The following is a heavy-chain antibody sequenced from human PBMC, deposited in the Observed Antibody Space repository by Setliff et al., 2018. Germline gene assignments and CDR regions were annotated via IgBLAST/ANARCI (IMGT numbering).Heavy chain of an antibody. V-gene: IGHV4-59*08. CDR2: IHHSGST. Sequence: SETLSLTCTVSDGSISTYYWSWIRQPPGKRLEWIGFIHHSGSTHYNPYLKRRVTISVDTSKNQFSLKLSPVTAADTAVYYCARLSPAYYSDSSGYFYDTSPYMDVWGKGTTVTVSS. CDR1: DGSISTYY. CDR3: ARLSPAYYSDSSGYFYDTSPYMDV. J-gene: IGHJ6*03. D-gene: IGHD3-22*01.